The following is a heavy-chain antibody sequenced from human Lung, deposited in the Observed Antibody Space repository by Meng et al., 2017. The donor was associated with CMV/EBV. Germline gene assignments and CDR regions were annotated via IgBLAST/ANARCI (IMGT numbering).Heavy chain of an antibody. CDR3: ARGGRDTSASRSFDS. V-gene: IGHV3-74*01. Sequence: GGSXRLXCAASGFIFSDYWMHWVRQAPGKGLVWVSRINGDGNSIRDADSVKGRFTISRDNAKNTLYLEMNSLRAEDTAVYYCARGGRDTSASRSFDSWGQGXLVTVSS. CDR2: INGDGNSI. D-gene: IGHD6-6*01. CDR1: GFIFSDYW. J-gene: IGHJ5*01.